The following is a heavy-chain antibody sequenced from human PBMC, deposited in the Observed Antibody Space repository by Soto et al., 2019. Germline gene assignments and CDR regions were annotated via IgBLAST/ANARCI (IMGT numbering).Heavy chain of an antibody. D-gene: IGHD3-10*01. V-gene: IGHV4-34*01. J-gene: IGHJ6*02. CDR1: SGSFSGYY. CDR2: INHSGST. CDR3: ARWFLNGLDV. Sequence: QVQLQQWGAVLLKPSETLSLTCAVYSGSFSGYYWSWIRQPPGKGLEWIGEINHSGSTNYNPSLKSRVTISVDTSKNQFSLKLSSVTAADTAVYYCARWFLNGLDVWGQGTTVTVSS.